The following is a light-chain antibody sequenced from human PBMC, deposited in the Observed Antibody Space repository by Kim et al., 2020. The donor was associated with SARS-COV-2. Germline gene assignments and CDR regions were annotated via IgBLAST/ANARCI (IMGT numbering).Light chain of an antibody. J-gene: IGKJ4*01. CDR1: QNIKNNF. V-gene: IGKV3-20*01. Sequence: EIVLTQSPGTLSLSPGERATLSCRASQNIKNNFLAWYQQKPGQAPRLLFYGASTRETGIPDRFSGSGSGTDFTLTITRLEPEDFAVYYCQQYGRSHTFGGGTKVDIK. CDR3: QQYGRSHT. CDR2: GAS.